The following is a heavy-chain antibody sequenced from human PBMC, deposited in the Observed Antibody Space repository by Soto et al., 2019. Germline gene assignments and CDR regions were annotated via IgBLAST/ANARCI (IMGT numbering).Heavy chain of an antibody. J-gene: IGHJ4*02. Sequence: QVQLVQSGAEVKKPGASVKVSCKASGYTFTTYYIHWVRQAPGQGLEWMGIINPSGGNITYAQKFQGRVTMTRDTSTSTFYMELSSLRSEDTAVYYCGRDGGYQRFDYWGQGALVTVSS. V-gene: IGHV1-46*03. CDR3: GRDGGYQRFDY. CDR1: GYTFTTYY. D-gene: IGHD2-2*01. CDR2: INPSGGNI.